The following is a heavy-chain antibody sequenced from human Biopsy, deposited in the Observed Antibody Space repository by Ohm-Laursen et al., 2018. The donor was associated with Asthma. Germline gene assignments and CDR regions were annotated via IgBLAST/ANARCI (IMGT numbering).Heavy chain of an antibody. D-gene: IGHD2-21*02. CDR2: ISSSSSTI. J-gene: IGHJ6*02. V-gene: IGHV3-48*02. Sequence: GSLRLSCAASGFTFSSYSMNWVRQAPGKGLEWVSYISSSSSTIYYADSVKGRFTISRDNAKNSLYLQMNSLRDEDTAVYYCARDAGYCGGDCYSLLEYYYYYYGVDVWGQGTTVTVSS. CDR3: ARDAGYCGGDCYSLLEYYYYYYGVDV. CDR1: GFTFSSYS.